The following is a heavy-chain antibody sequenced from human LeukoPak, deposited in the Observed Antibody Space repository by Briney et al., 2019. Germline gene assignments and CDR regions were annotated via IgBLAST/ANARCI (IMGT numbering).Heavy chain of an antibody. CDR1: GFTFSDYY. CDR3: ARERSFYGPNLAVDY. CDR2: ISLSGSTI. V-gene: IGHV3-11*01. D-gene: IGHD5/OR15-5a*01. Sequence: GGSLRLSCAASGFTFSDYYMSWIRQAPGKGLEWVSYISLSGSTIHYTDSVKGRFTISRDNARDSLFLQMNSLRAEDTAVYYCARERSFYGPNLAVDYWGQGTLVTVSS. J-gene: IGHJ4*02.